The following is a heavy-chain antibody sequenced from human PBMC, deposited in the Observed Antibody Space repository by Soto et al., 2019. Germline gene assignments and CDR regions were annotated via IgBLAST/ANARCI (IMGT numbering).Heavy chain of an antibody. V-gene: IGHV1-18*01. CDR2: ISAYNGNT. CDR1: GYTFSSHG. Sequence: QVELVQSGPEVKKPGASVKVSCQTSGYTFSSHGVSWVRQAPGQGLEWIGWISAYNGNTNFAQKFQGRVTMTTDTSTSTAYMELRSLRSDDTAVYYCAREYDYSNRRYYYGMDVWGQGTTVTVSS. J-gene: IGHJ6*02. D-gene: IGHD4-4*01. CDR3: AREYDYSNRRYYYGMDV.